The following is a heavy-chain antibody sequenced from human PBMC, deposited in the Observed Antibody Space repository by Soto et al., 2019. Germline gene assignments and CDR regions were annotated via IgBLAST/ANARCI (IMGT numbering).Heavy chain of an antibody. Sequence: SETLSLTCTVSGDSISNSYYWGWIRQPPGKGLEWLATIYYGGGTYYNPSLKSRVTISQDTSKNRFSLKLTFVTAADTAVYYCVRLRGYGDSNFDYWGQGAQVAVSS. D-gene: IGHD4-17*01. J-gene: IGHJ4*02. CDR3: VRLRGYGDSNFDY. V-gene: IGHV4-39*01. CDR2: IYYGGGT. CDR1: GDSISNSYY.